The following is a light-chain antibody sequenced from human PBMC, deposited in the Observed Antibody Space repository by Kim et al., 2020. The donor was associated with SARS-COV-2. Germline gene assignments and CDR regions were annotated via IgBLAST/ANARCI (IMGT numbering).Light chain of an antibody. CDR1: SSDVGDYDS. V-gene: IGLV2-11*01. J-gene: IGLJ2*01. CDR2: DVS. CDR3: CSYAASFSPV. Sequence: QSALTQPRSVSGSPGQSVTISCTGPSSDVGDYDSVSWYQQHPGKAPKLMIYDVSKRPSGVPDRFSGSESGNTASLTISGLQAEDEADYYCCSYAASFSPVFGGGTQLTVL.